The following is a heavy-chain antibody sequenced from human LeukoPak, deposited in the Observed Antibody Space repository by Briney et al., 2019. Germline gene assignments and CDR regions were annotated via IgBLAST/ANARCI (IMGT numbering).Heavy chain of an antibody. Sequence: GGSLRLSCAASGFTFGNYGMSWVRQAPGKGLELVSGINWNGGSTGYADSVEGRFTISRDNAKNSQYLQMNSLRVEDTALYYCARAQTYGDSRLLLDYWGQGTLVTVSS. CDR2: INWNGGST. V-gene: IGHV3-20*04. D-gene: IGHD2-21*02. CDR1: GFTFGNYG. J-gene: IGHJ4*02. CDR3: ARAQTYGDSRLLLDY.